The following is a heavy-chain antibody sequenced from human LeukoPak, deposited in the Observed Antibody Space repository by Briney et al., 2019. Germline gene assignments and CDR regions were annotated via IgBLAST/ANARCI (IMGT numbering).Heavy chain of an antibody. CDR1: GDPISSYY. V-gene: IGHV4-59*01. CDR2: FYNSGST. D-gene: IGHD1-26*01. Sequence: SETLSLTCTVCGDPISSYYWSWIRQPPGKGLEWIGYFYNSGSTNYNPSLKSRVTISVDTSKNQFSLKLSSVTAADTAVYYCARGGGSYYVDYWGQGTLVTVSS. CDR3: ARGGGSYYVDY. J-gene: IGHJ4*02.